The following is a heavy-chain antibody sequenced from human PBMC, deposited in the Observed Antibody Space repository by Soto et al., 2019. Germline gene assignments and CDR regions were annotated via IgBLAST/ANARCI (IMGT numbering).Heavy chain of an antibody. Sequence: PSETLSLTCAVSGCCISSYYWSWIRPPPGKGLEWIGYIYYSGSTNYNPSLKSRVTISVDTSKNQFSLKLSSVTAADTAVYYCAREGAEDGYGSQLNYWGQGTLVTVSS. D-gene: IGHD5-12*01. V-gene: IGHV4-59*01. J-gene: IGHJ4*02. CDR3: AREGAEDGYGSQLNY. CDR1: GCCISSYY. CDR2: IYYSGST.